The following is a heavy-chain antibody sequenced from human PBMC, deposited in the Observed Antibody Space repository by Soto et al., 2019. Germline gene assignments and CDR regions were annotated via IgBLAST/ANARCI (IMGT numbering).Heavy chain of an antibody. V-gene: IGHV3-23*01. CDR3: AKDPKCCTIGSHFLDNWFDP. D-gene: IGHD2-8*01. CDR2: ISGSGGST. J-gene: IGHJ5*02. CDR1: VFRFISYA. Sequence: GSLRLALSASVFRFISYAMVWVRPTPGKGLEWVSAISGSGGSTYYADSVKGRFTISRDNSKNTLYLQMNSLKTEDTAMYYCAKDPKCCTIGSHFLDNWFDPWGQGNLVTVS.